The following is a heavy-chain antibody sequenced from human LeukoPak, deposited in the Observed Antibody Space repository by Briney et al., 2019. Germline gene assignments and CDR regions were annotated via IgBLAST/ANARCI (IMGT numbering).Heavy chain of an antibody. Sequence: GGSLRLSCAASGFTFSDYYMSWIRQAPGKGLEWVSYISSSGSTIYYADSVKGRFTISRDNAKNSLYLQMNSLRAGDTAVYYCARVIYDAPAFDIWGQGTMVTVSS. CDR1: GFTFSDYY. V-gene: IGHV3-11*04. J-gene: IGHJ3*02. CDR3: ARVIYDAPAFDI. D-gene: IGHD4/OR15-4a*01. CDR2: ISSSGSTI.